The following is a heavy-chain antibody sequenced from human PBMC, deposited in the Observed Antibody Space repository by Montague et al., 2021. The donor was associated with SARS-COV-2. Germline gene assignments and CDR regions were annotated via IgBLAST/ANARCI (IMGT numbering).Heavy chain of an antibody. CDR3: ARIRYDILTGYQTLFDY. J-gene: IGHJ4*02. CDR2: IDWDDDK. V-gene: IGHV2-70*11. CDR1: GFSLSTSGMC. D-gene: IGHD3-9*01. Sequence: PALVKPTQTLTLTCTFSGFSLSTSGMCVSWIRQPPGKALEWLARIDWDDDKYYSTSLKTRLTISKDTSKNQVVLTMTNMDPVGTATYCCARIRYDILTGYQTLFDYWGQGTLVTVSS.